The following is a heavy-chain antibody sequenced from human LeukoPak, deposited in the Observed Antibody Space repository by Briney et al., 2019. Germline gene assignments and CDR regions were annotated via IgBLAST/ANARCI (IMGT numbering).Heavy chain of an antibody. J-gene: IGHJ4*02. CDR3: ARSYCGGDCSFDY. V-gene: IGHV3-48*01. Sequence: GGSLRLSCAASGFSFSSYSMNWVRQAPGKGREWVSYISSSSSTIYYADSVKGRFTISRDNAKNSLYLQMNSLRAEDTAVYYCARSYCGGDCSFDYWGQGTLVTVSS. D-gene: IGHD2-21*02. CDR1: GFSFSSYS. CDR2: ISSSSSTI.